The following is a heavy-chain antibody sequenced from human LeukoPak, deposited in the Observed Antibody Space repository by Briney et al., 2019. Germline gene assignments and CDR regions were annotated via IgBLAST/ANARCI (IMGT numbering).Heavy chain of an antibody. CDR3: ARGGQLWFPEEDY. Sequence: GGSLRLSCAASGFTLSDYYLSWIRQAPGKGLGWVSYIISTGSTTYYADSVKGRFTISRDNPKNSLYLQMNSLRAEDTAVYYCARGGQLWFPEEDYWGQGALVTVSS. J-gene: IGHJ4*02. D-gene: IGHD5-18*01. V-gene: IGHV3-11*01. CDR2: IISTGSTT. CDR1: GFTLSDYY.